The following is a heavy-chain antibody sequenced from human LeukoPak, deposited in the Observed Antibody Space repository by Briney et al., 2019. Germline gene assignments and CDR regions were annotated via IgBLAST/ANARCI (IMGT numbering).Heavy chain of an antibody. CDR2: IFYGGST. CDR1: GDSISSHY. Sequence: PSETLSLTCTVSGDSISSHYWTWIRQPPGKGLEWIGCIFYGGSTKYSPSLTGRVTISVDTSKNQFSLKLTSVTAADTAVYYCARYPITMVRGVIISHQNWFDPWGQGTLVTVSS. J-gene: IGHJ5*02. V-gene: IGHV4-59*11. D-gene: IGHD3-10*01. CDR3: ARYPITMVRGVIISHQNWFDP.